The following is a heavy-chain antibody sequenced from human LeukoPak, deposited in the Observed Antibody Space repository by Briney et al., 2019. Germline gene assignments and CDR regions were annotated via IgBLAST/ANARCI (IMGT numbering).Heavy chain of an antibody. CDR3: ARDGPSSPTYGEGGAY. D-gene: IGHD4-17*01. CDR2: IKGDGSEK. J-gene: IGHJ4*02. Sequence: GGSLRLSCAASGFPFSSYWMSWVRQAPGKGLEWVANIKGDGSEKYYVDSVKGRFTMSRDNGKNLLYLQMNSLRAEGTAVYYCARDGPSSPTYGEGGAYWGQGTPVTVSS. CDR1: GFPFSSYW. V-gene: IGHV3-7*03.